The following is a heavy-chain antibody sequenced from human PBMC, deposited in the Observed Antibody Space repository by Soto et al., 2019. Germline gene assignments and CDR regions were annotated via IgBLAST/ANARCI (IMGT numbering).Heavy chain of an antibody. V-gene: IGHV5-10-1*01. Sequence: GESLKISCKGSGYSFTSYWISWVRQMPGKGLEWMGRIDPSDSYTNYSPSFQGHVTISADKSISTAYLQWSSLKASDTAMYYCARHPPSEGGYYDMDVWGQGTTVTVSS. CDR3: ARHPPSEGGYYDMDV. CDR2: IDPSDSYT. J-gene: IGHJ6*02. CDR1: GYSFTSYW.